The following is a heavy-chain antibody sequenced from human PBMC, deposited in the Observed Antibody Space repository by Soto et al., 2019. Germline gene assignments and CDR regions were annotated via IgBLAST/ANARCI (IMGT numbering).Heavy chain of an antibody. D-gene: IGHD3-22*01. CDR1: GGSISSYY. CDR3: ARGKAGYYDSSGYYYYYYGMDV. CDR2: IYYSGST. J-gene: IGHJ6*02. V-gene: IGHV4-59*01. Sequence: SETLSLTCTVSGGSISSYYWSWIRQPPGRGLEWIGYIYYSGSTNYNPSLKSRVTISVDTSKNQFSLKLSSVTAADTAVYYCARGKAGYYDSSGYYYYYYGMDVWGQGTTVTVSS.